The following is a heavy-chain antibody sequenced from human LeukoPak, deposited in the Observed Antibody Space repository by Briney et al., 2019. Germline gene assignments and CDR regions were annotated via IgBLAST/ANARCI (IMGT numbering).Heavy chain of an antibody. CDR1: GFTFSSYA. CDR2: VSGGGGST. V-gene: IGHV3-23*01. Sequence: GGSLRLSCAASGFTFSSYAMSWVRQAPGKGLEWVSAVSGGGGSTDYADSVKGRFTISRDNSKNTVYLQMTSLRAEDTAVYYCARDGIEDAFDIWGQGTMVTVSS. CDR3: ARDGIEDAFDI. D-gene: IGHD1-26*01. J-gene: IGHJ3*02.